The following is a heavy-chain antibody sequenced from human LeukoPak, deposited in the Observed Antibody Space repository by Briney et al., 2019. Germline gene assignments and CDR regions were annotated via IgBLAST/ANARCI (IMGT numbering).Heavy chain of an antibody. CDR2: ISSSSSYI. CDR3: ARRNEIWSGYYYYFMDV. CDR1: GFTFSSYS. V-gene: IGHV3-21*01. D-gene: IGHD3-3*01. J-gene: IGHJ6*03. Sequence: PGGSLRLSCAASGFTFSSYSMNWVRQAPGKGLEWVSSISSSSSYIYYADSVKGRFTISRDNAKNSLYLQMNSLRAEDTAVYYCARRNEIWSGYYYYFMDVWGKGTTVTVSS.